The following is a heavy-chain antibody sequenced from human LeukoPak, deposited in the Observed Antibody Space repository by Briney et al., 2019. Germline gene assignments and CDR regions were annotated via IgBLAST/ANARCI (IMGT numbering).Heavy chain of an antibody. CDR3: ARATQRYCSGTTCFPYWFDT. CDR1: GGSMTPYF. CDR2: THTSGSP. Sequence: PSGTLSLTCTVSGGSMTPYFWNWIRKPPGKGLEWIGYTHTSGSPDYSRSLKSRVTISLDTSKNQFSLMLSSVTAADTAVYFCARATQRYCSGTTCFPYWFDTWGQGTLATVSS. V-gene: IGHV4-4*09. J-gene: IGHJ5*02. D-gene: IGHD2-2*01.